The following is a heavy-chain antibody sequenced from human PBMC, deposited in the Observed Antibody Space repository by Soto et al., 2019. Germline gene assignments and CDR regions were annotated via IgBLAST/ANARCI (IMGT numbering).Heavy chain of an antibody. D-gene: IGHD1-26*01. CDR2: IKTKSDGGAT. V-gene: IGHV3-15*07. Sequence: EVQLVESGGGLVKPGGSLRLSCVGSGFTFTDAWMNWVRQAPGKGMAWVGRIKTKSDGGATDYAAPVKGRFTISRDDAKNTLDLQMDSLKSEDTAVYYCSTNRQSGDYCGQGTAVTVSS. CDR1: GFTFTDAW. J-gene: IGHJ4*02. CDR3: STNRQSGDY.